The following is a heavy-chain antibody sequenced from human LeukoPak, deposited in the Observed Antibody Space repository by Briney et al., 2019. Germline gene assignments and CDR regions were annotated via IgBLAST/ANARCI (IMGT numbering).Heavy chain of an antibody. CDR3: ARSAYCAGYRHYYFDY. J-gene: IGHJ4*02. V-gene: IGHV3-74*01. Sequence: GGSLRLSCAASGFTFNTYWMHWVRQVPGKGLVWVSRINSDGSSTSYADSVKGRFAISRDNAQNTLYLQMNNLRAEDTAVYYCARSAYCAGYRHYYFDYWGQGTLVTVSS. D-gene: IGHD2-21*02. CDR1: GFTFNTYW. CDR2: INSDGSST.